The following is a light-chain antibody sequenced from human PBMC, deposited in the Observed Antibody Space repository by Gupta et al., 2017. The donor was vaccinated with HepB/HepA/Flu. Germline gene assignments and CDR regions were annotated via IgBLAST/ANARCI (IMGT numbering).Light chain of an antibody. CDR3: QQNNDWPLT. CDR2: GAS. V-gene: IGKV3-15*01. J-gene: IGKJ4*01. Sequence: DIVMTQSTSTLSVPPGERAILSCWASQSVDSKLAWYQQKPGQAPRLLIHGASTRATGIPDRFSGSGCGTEFTLTISSLQSEDLAVYYCQQNNDWPLTFGGGAKVEVK. CDR1: QSVDSK.